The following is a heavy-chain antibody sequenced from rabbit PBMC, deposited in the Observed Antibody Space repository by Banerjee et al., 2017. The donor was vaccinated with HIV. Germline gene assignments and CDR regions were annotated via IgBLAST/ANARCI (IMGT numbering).Heavy chain of an antibody. Sequence: QEQLEQSGGGLVKPGGTLTLTCKASGFSFSSGYYMRWVRQAPGKGLEWIACIGAASSGSTYYASWVNGRFTISKTSSTTVTLQMTSLTAADTATYFCARSDYSSGCGINLWGPGTL. CDR3: ARSDYSSGCGINL. CDR1: GFSFSSGYY. J-gene: IGHJ4*01. V-gene: IGHV1S45*01. D-gene: IGHD4-1*01. CDR2: IGAASSGST.